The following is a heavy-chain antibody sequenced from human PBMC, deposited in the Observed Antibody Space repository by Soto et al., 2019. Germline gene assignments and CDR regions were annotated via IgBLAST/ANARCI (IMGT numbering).Heavy chain of an antibody. Sequence: EVQLVESGGGLVQPGGSLRLSCAASGFNLNAYWMTWVRQGPGKGLEWVANINRDGSGQNYVDSVKGRFTISRDNAKNSLSLQMNSLRGEDSAVYYCVRDRTEYGSALYDVFDIWGQGTKFTVSS. CDR2: INRDGSGQ. V-gene: IGHV3-7*05. D-gene: IGHD6-19*01. J-gene: IGHJ3*02. CDR1: GFNLNAYW. CDR3: VRDRTEYGSALYDVFDI.